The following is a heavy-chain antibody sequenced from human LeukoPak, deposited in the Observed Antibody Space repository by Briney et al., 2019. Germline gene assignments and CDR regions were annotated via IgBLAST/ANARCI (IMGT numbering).Heavy chain of an antibody. J-gene: IGHJ3*02. CDR3: AREDDILTGYYRIPDAFDI. CDR1: GGSLNSQY. Sequence: SETLSLTCTVSGGSLNSQYWSWIRQPAGKGLEWIGRMYTNGESDYNPSLKSRVTMSVDTSKKQFSLKLNSMTAADTAVYYCAREDDILTGYYRIPDAFDIWGQGTMVTVSS. V-gene: IGHV4-4*07. D-gene: IGHD3-9*01. CDR2: MYTNGES.